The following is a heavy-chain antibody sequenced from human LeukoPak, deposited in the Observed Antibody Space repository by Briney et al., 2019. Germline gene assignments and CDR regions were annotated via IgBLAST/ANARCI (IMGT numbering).Heavy chain of an antibody. Sequence: PSETLSLTCTVSGGSISSYYWSWIRQPAGKGLEWIGRIYTNGSTNYNPSLKSRVTMSVDTSKNQFSLKLSSVTAADTAVYYCARDSGGRVELRSNWFDPWGQGTLVTVSS. J-gene: IGHJ5*02. V-gene: IGHV4-4*07. CDR1: GGSISSYY. D-gene: IGHD1-7*01. CDR2: IYTNGST. CDR3: ARDSGGRVELRSNWFDP.